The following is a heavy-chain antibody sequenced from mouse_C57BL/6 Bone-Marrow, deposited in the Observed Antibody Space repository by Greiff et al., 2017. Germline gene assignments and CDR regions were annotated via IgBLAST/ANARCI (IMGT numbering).Heavy chain of an antibody. J-gene: IGHJ1*03. CDR3: ARGWDGYYVFWYFDV. CDR2: ISYDGSN. CDR1: GYSITSGYY. D-gene: IGHD2-3*01. Sequence: DVQLQESGPGLVKPSQSLSLTCSVTGYSITSGYYWNWIRQFPGNKLEWMGYISYDGSNNYNPSLKNRISITRDTSKNQFFLKLNSVTTEDTATYYSARGWDGYYVFWYFDVWGTGTTVTVSS. V-gene: IGHV3-6*01.